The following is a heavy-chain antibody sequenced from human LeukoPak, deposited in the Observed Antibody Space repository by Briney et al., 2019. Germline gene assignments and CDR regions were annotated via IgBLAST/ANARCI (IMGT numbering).Heavy chain of an antibody. CDR1: GLTVTSNY. CDR2: IYSGGDT. CDR3: ARPGYSTGAFDY. Sequence: PGGSLRLSCGASGLTVTSNYMSWIRQAPGKGLEWVSVIYSGGDTYYADSVKGRFTISRDNSKNTLYLQMNSLRAEDTAVYYCARPGYSTGAFDYWGQGTLVTVSS. V-gene: IGHV3-53*01. D-gene: IGHD6-25*01. J-gene: IGHJ4*02.